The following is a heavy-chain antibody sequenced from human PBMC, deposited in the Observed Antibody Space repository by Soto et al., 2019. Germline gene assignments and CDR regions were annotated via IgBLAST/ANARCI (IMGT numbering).Heavy chain of an antibody. Sequence: GGSLRLSCAASVFTFSSYGMHWVRQAPGKGLEWVAVISYDGSNKYYADSVKGRFTISRDNSKNTLYLQMNSLRAEDTAVYYCAKEDFWSGYYPYYYYGMDVWGQGTTVTVSS. D-gene: IGHD3-3*01. CDR3: AKEDFWSGYYPYYYYGMDV. J-gene: IGHJ6*02. V-gene: IGHV3-30*18. CDR1: VFTFSSYG. CDR2: ISYDGSNK.